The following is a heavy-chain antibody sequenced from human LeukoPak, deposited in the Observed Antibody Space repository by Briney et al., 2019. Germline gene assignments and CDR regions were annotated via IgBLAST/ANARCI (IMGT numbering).Heavy chain of an antibody. CDR1: GFTVSSNH. CDR3: AREGIRRGPYYFDY. V-gene: IGHV3-53*01. J-gene: IGHJ4*02. Sequence: GGSLRLSCAASGFTVSSNHMSWVRQAPGKGLEWVSVIYSGGSTDYADSVKGRFTISRDNLKNTLYLQMNSLRAEGTAVYYCAREGIRRGPYYFDYWGQGTLVTVSS. D-gene: IGHD2-21*01. CDR2: IYSGGST.